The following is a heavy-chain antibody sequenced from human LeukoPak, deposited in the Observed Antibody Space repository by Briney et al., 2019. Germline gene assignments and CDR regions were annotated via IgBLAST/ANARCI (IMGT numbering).Heavy chain of an antibody. Sequence: SETLSLTCAVYGGSFSGYYWSWIRQPPGKGLEWIGEINHSGSTNYNPSLKSRVTISVDTSKNQFSLKLSSVTAADTAVYYCARVDGSGSFHYYYYYGMDVWGKGTTVTVSS. D-gene: IGHD3-10*01. CDR2: INHSGST. J-gene: IGHJ6*04. CDR1: GGSFSGYY. CDR3: ARVDGSGSFHYYYYYGMDV. V-gene: IGHV4-34*01.